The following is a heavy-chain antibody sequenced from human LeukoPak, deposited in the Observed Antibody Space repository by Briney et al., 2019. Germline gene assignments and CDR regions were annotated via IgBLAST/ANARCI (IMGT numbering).Heavy chain of an antibody. CDR3: AKDSHGSSRGGIDY. CDR2: ISSSSSYI. V-gene: IGHV3-21*04. Sequence: GGSLRLSCAASGFTFSSYSMNWVRQAPGKGLEWVSSISSSSSYIYYADSVKGRFTISRDNAKNSLYLQMNSLRAEDTALYYCAKDSHGSSRGGIDYWGQGTLVTVSS. CDR1: GFTFSSYS. J-gene: IGHJ4*02. D-gene: IGHD6-13*01.